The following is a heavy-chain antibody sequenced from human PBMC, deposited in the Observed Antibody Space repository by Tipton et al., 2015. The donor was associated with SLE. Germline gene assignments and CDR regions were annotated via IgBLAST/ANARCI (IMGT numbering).Heavy chain of an antibody. J-gene: IGHJ3*02. CDR1: GFTFVDYA. D-gene: IGHD3-3*01. Sequence: SLRLSCAASGFTFVDYAMHWVRQAPGKGLEWVSGISWNSGSIGYADSVKGRFTISRDNAKNSLYLQMNSLRAEDTALYYCAKDSEMLGVFAPLDIWGQGTVATGSS. CDR3: AKDSEMLGVFAPLDI. CDR2: ISWNSGSI. V-gene: IGHV3-9*01.